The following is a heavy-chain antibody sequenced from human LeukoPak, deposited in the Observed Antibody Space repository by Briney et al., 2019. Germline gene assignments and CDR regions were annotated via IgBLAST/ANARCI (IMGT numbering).Heavy chain of an antibody. CDR1: GFTISSNY. Sequence: QPGGSLRLSCAASGFTISSNYMNWVRQAPGKGLEWVAVIYTGGSTSYSDSVKGRFTISRDNSQKTVYLQMNSLRADDTAVYFCARDSSNWGFFDYWGQGALVTVSS. D-gene: IGHD7-27*01. V-gene: IGHV3-66*01. CDR2: IYTGGST. J-gene: IGHJ4*02. CDR3: ARDSSNWGFFDY.